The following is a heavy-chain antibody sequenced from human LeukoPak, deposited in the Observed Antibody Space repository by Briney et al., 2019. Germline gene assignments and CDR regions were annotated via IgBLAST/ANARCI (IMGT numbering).Heavy chain of an antibody. V-gene: IGHV4-59*08. Sequence: PSETLSLTCTVPGGSIRGYYWSWLRQSPGKGLEWIGYIYYSGTTDYNPSLKSRVTISVDTSKHQFSLKLSSVTAADTAVYYCARHRFAVIVPARGMDVWGLGTTVTVSS. CDR3: ARHRFAVIVPARGMDV. D-gene: IGHD2-2*01. CDR1: GGSIRGYY. J-gene: IGHJ6*02. CDR2: IYYSGTT.